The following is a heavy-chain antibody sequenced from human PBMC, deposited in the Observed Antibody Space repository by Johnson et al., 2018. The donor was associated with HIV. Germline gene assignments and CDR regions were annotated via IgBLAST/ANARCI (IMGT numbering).Heavy chain of an antibody. D-gene: IGHD6-25*01. J-gene: IGHJ3*02. CDR3: ARRIAAADDAFDI. CDR1: GFTLSHYG. V-gene: IGHV3-30*03. Sequence: QVQLVESGGGVVQPGRSLRLSCAASGFTLSHYGMDWVRQAPGKGLEWVAFTAHDECITHYADSVKGRFTMSRDNSKSTLNLQMNSLRAEDTAIYYCARRIAAADDAFDIWGHGTMVTVSS. CDR2: TAHDECIT.